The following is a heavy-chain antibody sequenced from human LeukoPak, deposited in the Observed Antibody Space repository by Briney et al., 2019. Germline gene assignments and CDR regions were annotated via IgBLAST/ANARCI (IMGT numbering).Heavy chain of an antibody. J-gene: IGHJ4*02. CDR2: ISYDGGNK. D-gene: IGHD2-2*01. CDR3: AKLPYCSSTSCYVGDY. V-gene: IGHV3-30*18. Sequence: GGSLRLSCAASGFTFSSYAMHWVRQAPGKGLEWVAVISYDGGNKYYADSVKGRFTVSRDSSKNTLYLQMNSLRAEDTAVYCCAKLPYCSSTSCYVGDYWGQGTLVTVSS. CDR1: GFTFSSYA.